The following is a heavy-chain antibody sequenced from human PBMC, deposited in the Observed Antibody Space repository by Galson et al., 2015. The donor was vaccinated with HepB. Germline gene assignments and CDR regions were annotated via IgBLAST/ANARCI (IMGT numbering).Heavy chain of an antibody. D-gene: IGHD3-10*01. CDR1: GFTFSNYW. CDR2: INQDGSKT. CDR3: ADPPSGF. V-gene: IGHV3-7*03. Sequence: SLRLSCATSGFTFSNYWMTWVRQAPGQGLEWMASINQDGSKTFYVDSVEGRFTISRDNAKNSLYLQLNSLRVEDRAVYYCADPPSGFWGQGTPVTISS. J-gene: IGHJ4*02.